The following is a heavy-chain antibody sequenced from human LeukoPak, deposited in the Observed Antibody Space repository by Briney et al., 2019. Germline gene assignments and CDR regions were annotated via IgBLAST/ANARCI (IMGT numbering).Heavy chain of an antibody. V-gene: IGHV4-31*03. Sequence: SETLSLTCTVSGGSISSGGYYWSWIRQHPGKGLEWIGYIYYSGSTYYNPSLKSRVTISVDTSKNQFSLKLSSVTAADTAVYYCARVPGEEMYYYDSSPSGYWGQGTLVTVSS. CDR3: ARVPGEEMYYYDSSPSGY. CDR1: GGSISSGGYY. CDR2: IYYSGST. D-gene: IGHD3-22*01. J-gene: IGHJ4*02.